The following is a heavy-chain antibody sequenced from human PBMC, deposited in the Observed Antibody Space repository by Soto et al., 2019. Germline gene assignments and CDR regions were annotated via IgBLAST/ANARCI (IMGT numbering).Heavy chain of an antibody. CDR1: GFTFSSYS. CDR2: ISSSSSYI. D-gene: IGHD2-2*01. J-gene: IGHJ3*02. V-gene: IGHV3-21*01. Sequence: GGSLRLSCAASGFTFSSYSMNWVRQAPGKGLEWVSSISSSSSYIYYADSVKGRFTISRDNAKNSLYLQMDSLRAEDTAVYYCARSLVVVPAAIDAFDIWGQGTMVTVSS. CDR3: ARSLVVVPAAIDAFDI.